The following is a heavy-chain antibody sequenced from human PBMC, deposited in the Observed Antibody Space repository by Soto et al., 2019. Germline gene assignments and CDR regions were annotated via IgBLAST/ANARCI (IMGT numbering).Heavy chain of an antibody. Sequence: SVKVSCKASGGTFSSYTISWVRQAPGQGLEWMGRIIPILGIANYAQKFQGRVTITADKSTSTAYMELSSLTSDDTAVYYCARDQSWRDLVWWFDPWGQGTLVTVSS. CDR1: GGTFSSYT. CDR3: ARDQSWRDLVWWFDP. D-gene: IGHD3-16*01. CDR2: IIPILGIA. J-gene: IGHJ5*02. V-gene: IGHV1-69*04.